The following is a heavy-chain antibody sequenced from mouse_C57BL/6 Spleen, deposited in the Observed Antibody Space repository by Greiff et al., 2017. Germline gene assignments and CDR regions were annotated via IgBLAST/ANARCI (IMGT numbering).Heavy chain of an antibody. CDR2: IDPANGNT. D-gene: IGHD1-1*01. J-gene: IGHJ3*01. V-gene: IGHV14-3*01. Sequence: VQLQQSVAELVRPGASVKLSCTASGFNIKNTYMHWVKQRPEQGLEWIGRIDPANGNTKYAPKFPGKATLTADTSSNTAYLQLHNLTSEDTAIYYCASSLLERGFAYWGQGTLVTVSA. CDR1: GFNIKNTY. CDR3: ASSLLERGFAY.